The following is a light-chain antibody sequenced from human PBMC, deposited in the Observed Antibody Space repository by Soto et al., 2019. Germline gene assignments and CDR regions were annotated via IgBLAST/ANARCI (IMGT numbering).Light chain of an antibody. J-gene: IGKJ4*01. CDR3: MQALQSPLT. V-gene: IGKV2-28*01. CDR2: LVS. CDR1: QSLLHSDGYKY. Sequence: DIVMTQSPLSLPVTPGGPASISCRSSQSLLHSDGYKYLHWYLQKPGQSPQLLISLVSNRASGVPERFSGSGSGTDFKLEISRVEAEDVGVYYGMQALQSPLTFDGGTKVEIK.